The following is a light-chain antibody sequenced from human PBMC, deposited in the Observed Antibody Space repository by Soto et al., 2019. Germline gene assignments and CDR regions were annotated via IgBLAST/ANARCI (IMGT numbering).Light chain of an antibody. CDR1: QGIRNY. V-gene: IGKV1-27*01. CDR2: AAS. CDR3: QHYKSASFT. J-gene: IGKJ3*01. Sequence: DIQMTQSPSSLSAAVGDRVTITCRASQGIRNYLAWYQQKPGKVPNILIYAASTLQAGVPSRVSCGASMTDIILTISSLQPEDVATHYCQHYKSASFTFGPGTRVDFK.